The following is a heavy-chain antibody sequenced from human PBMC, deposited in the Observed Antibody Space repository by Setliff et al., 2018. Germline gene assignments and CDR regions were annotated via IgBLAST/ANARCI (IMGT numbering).Heavy chain of an antibody. CDR2: IYTSWST. CDR3: ARMGGFLYMDV. V-gene: IGHV4-61*09. J-gene: IGHJ6*03. CDR1: GGSINSGSYY. Sequence: SETLSLTCTVSGGSINSGSYYWSFIRQPAGKGLEWIGQIYTSWSTNYNPSLKGRATLSIDASKKQFSLKLTSVTAADTAVYYCARMGGFLYMDVWGKGTTVTVSS. D-gene: IGHD3-3*01.